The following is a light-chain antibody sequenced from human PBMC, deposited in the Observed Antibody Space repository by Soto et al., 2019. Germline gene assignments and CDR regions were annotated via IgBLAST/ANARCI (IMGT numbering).Light chain of an antibody. Sequence: QSVLTQPASVSGSPGQSITISCTGNSSDVGGYNYVSWYQQHPGKAPKLMIYDVSNRPSGVSNRFSGSKSGNTASLTISGLQAEDEAAYCCSSYTSSSLYVFGTGTKLTVL. V-gene: IGLV2-14*03. CDR1: SSDVGGYNY. CDR3: SSYTSSSLYV. J-gene: IGLJ1*01. CDR2: DVS.